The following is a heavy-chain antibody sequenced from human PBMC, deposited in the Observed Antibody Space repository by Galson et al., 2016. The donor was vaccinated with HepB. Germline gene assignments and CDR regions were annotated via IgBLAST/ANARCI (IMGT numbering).Heavy chain of an antibody. D-gene: IGHD3-16*01. V-gene: IGHV3-7*01. CDR2: ISQDGGKK. CDR3: ARIIRPFAEFGS. CDR1: GFTSSNHW. J-gene: IGHJ4*02. Sequence: SLRLSCAASGFTSSNHWMSWVRQAPGKGLEWVAGISQDGGKKDYLESVKGRFTISGDNAKNSLYLQMDNLRAEDTAVYYCARIIRPFAEFGSWGQGTLVTVAS.